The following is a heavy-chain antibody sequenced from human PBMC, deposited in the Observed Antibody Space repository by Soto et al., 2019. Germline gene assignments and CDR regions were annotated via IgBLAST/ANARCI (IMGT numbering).Heavy chain of an antibody. V-gene: IGHV1-3*01. CDR3: ARAGGAVAGPYNWFDP. Sequence: QVQLVQSGAEVKKPGASVKVSCKASGYTFTSYAMHWVRQAPGQRLEWMGWINAGNGNTKYSQKFQGRVTITRDTSASTAHMELSSLRSEDTAVYYCARAGGAVAGPYNWFDPWGQGTLVTVSS. J-gene: IGHJ5*02. CDR1: GYTFTSYA. CDR2: INAGNGNT. D-gene: IGHD6-19*01.